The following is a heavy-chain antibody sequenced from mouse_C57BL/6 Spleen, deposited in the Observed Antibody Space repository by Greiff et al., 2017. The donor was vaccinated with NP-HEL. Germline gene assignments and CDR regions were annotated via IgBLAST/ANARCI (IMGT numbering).Heavy chain of an antibody. CDR1: GYSFTDSN. D-gene: IGHD3-2*02. V-gene: IGHV1-39*01. CDR2: INPNYGTT. J-gene: IGHJ4*01. CDR3: ARVGETAQAYYAMDY. Sequence: EVQLQQSGPELVKPGAPVKISCTASGYSFTDSNLNWVKQRTGKRLAWIGVINPNYGTTSHNQKFKCKTTVTVDKSSSTAYMQLNSLTSEDSAVYYCARVGETAQAYYAMDYWGQGTSVTVSS.